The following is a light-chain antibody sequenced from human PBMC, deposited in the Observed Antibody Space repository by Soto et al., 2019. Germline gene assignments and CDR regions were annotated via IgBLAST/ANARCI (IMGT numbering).Light chain of an antibody. Sequence: DIQMTQSPSTLSASVGDRVTITCRASQSISTWLAWYQQKPRKAPKLLIYKASNLESGVPSRFSGSGSGTEFTLTISSLQPDDFATYYCQQYNSYPWTFGQGTKVEIK. CDR1: QSISTW. CDR2: KAS. J-gene: IGKJ1*01. V-gene: IGKV1-5*03. CDR3: QQYNSYPWT.